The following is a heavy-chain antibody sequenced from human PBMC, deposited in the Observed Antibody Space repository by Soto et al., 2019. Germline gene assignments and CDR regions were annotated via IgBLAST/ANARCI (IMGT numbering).Heavy chain of an antibody. J-gene: IGHJ3*02. V-gene: IGHV3-23*01. CDR2: ISGSGGST. Sequence: PGGSLSLSFAPSGFTFSTYPISWVRQALGKGLEWVSAISGSGGSTYYADSVKGRFTISRDNSKNTLYLQMNSLRAEDTAVYYCAKDEPASDAFDIWGQGTMVTVSS. CDR1: GFTFSTYP. CDR3: AKDEPASDAFDI.